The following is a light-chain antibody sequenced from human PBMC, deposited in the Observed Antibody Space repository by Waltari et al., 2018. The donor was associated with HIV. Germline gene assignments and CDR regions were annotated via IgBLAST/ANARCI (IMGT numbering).Light chain of an antibody. CDR2: RND. J-gene: IGLJ3*02. CDR1: GSSIGTNY. CDR3: ASWDDSLGGLWV. V-gene: IGLV1-47*01. Sequence: QSVLTQPPSASGTPGQRVTISCSGTGSSIGTNYVFWYQQLPGTSPRLLIYRNDLRPSGVPGRFSGSKSGPSASLAISGLRSEDEASYYCASWDDSLGGLWVFGGGTKLTVL.